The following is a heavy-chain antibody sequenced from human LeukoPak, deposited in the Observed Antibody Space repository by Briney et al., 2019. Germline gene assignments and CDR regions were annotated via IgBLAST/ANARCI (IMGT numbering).Heavy chain of an antibody. V-gene: IGHV3-7*04. J-gene: IGHJ4*02. CDR3: ARAFRYDSSGPPDY. Sequence: GGSLRLSCAASGFIFSNYWMSWVRQAPGKGLEWVANIKEDGSEKDYGDSVKGRFTISRDNAKNSLYLQMNSLRDEDTAVYYCARAFRYDSSGPPDYWGQGTLVTVSS. D-gene: IGHD3-22*01. CDR1: GFIFSNYW. CDR2: IKEDGSEK.